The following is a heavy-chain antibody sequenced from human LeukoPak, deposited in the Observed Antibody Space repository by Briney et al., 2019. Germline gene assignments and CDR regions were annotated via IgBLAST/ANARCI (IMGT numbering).Heavy chain of an antibody. Sequence: GGSLRLSCAASGFTFSTYAMTWVRQAPGEGLEWVSGISTSGDRTYYADSVKGRFTISRDNSKNTLYLQMNSLRAEDTAEYYCARSAVGTSCRTAVDYWGQGTLVTVSS. V-gene: IGHV3-23*01. CDR2: ISTSGDRT. D-gene: IGHD1-26*01. CDR1: GFTFSTYA. CDR3: ARSAVGTSCRTAVDY. J-gene: IGHJ4*02.